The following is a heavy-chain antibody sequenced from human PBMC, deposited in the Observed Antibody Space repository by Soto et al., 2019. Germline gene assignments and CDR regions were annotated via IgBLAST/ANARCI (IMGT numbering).Heavy chain of an antibody. CDR2: IGGGGGST. J-gene: IGHJ4*02. CDR1: GFIFSNYA. V-gene: IGHV3-23*01. Sequence: GGSLRLSCTASGFIFSNYAMTWVRQAPGRGLERVAKIGGGGGSTFYAGSVKGRFTISRDNSKNTLYLQMSSLRDEDTAVYYCAKAAMYSSHFDSWGQGALVTVSS. D-gene: IGHD2-21*01. CDR3: AKAAMYSSHFDS.